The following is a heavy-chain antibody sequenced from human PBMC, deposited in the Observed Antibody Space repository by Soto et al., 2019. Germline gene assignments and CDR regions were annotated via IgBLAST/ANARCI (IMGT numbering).Heavy chain of an antibody. CDR1: GYTFTNFY. CDR2: INTTGGDT. J-gene: IGHJ6*02. V-gene: IGHV1-46*01. D-gene: IGHD1-1*01. CDR3: ARGEGSEYNWFQYYYGMDV. Sequence: QVQLVQSGAEVKKPGASVKVSCKASGYTFTNFYLHWVRQAPGQGLEWVGIINTTGGDTSYAQKFQGRVTMTRDTSTSTVYMELSSLRSEDTAVYYCARGEGSEYNWFQYYYGMDVWGQGTTVTVSS.